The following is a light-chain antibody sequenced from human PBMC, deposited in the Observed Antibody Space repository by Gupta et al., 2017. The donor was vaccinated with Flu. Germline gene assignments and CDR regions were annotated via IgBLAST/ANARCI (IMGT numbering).Light chain of an antibody. J-gene: IGLJ1*01. CDR1: SSDVGSYNF. Sequence: QSALTQPPSASGSLGQSVTVSCTGTSSDVGSYNFVSWYQQHPGKAPKLIIYEVSKRPSGVPDRFSAFKSGNTASLTXSXLQAEDXADYYCTSYAGSKSSVFGTGTRVSVL. CDR2: EVS. V-gene: IGLV2-8*01. CDR3: TSYAGSKSSV.